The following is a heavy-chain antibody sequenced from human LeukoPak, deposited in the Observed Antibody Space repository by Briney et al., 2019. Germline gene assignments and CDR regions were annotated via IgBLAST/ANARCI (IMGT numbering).Heavy chain of an antibody. CDR1: GFTFSSYG. D-gene: IGHD3-10*01. CDR2: IRYDGSNK. V-gene: IGHV3-30*02. Sequence: GGSLRLPCAASGFTFSSYGMHWVRQAPGKGLEWVAFIRYDGSNKYYADSVKGRFTISRDNSKNTLYLQMNSLRAEDTAVYYCAKDQYYYGSGSDYWGQGTLVTVSS. CDR3: AKDQYYYGSGSDY. J-gene: IGHJ4*02.